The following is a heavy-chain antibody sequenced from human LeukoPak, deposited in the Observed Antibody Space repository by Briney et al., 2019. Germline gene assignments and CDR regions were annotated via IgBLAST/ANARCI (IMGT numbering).Heavy chain of an antibody. CDR2: IYSGGST. CDR3: AKGTSLLLWFGGEYYFDY. CDR1: GFTFSSYA. Sequence: GGSLRLSCAASGFTFSSYATSWVRQAPGKGLEWVSVIYSGGSTYYADSVKGRFTISRDNSKNTLYLQMNSLRAEDTAVYYCAKGTSLLLWFGGEYYFDYWGQGTLVTVSS. J-gene: IGHJ4*02. V-gene: IGHV3-23*03. D-gene: IGHD3-10*01.